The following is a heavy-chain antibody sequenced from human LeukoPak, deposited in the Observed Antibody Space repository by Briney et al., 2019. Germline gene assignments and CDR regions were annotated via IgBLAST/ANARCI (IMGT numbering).Heavy chain of an antibody. D-gene: IGHD3-9*01. Sequence: PGGSLRLSCAASGFTFSSYAMSWVRQAPGKGLEWVSAISGSGGSTYYADSVKGRFTISRDNSKNTLYLQMNSLRAEDTAVYYCAKDGDSDGYFDWLLYGYYFDYWGQGTLVTVSS. CDR1: GFTFSSYA. CDR3: AKDGDSDGYFDWLLYGYYFDY. CDR2: ISGSGGST. V-gene: IGHV3-23*01. J-gene: IGHJ4*02.